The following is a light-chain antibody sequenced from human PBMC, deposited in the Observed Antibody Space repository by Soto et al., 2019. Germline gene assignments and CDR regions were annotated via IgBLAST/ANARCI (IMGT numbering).Light chain of an antibody. CDR1: QSVSSN. Sequence: EIVMTQSPATMGVPAGERSTLSCRASQSVSSNLAWYQQKPGKAPRLLISGASNRATGIPARLSGSGSGTDFTLTISSLEPEDFAVYYCQRPATFGQGTKVDIK. CDR2: GAS. CDR3: QRPAT. V-gene: IGKV3D-15*01. J-gene: IGKJ1*01.